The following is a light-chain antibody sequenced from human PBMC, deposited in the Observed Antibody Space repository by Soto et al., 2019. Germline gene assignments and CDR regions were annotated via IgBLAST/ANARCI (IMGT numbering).Light chain of an antibody. CDR1: SSNIGANYD. J-gene: IGLJ1*01. V-gene: IGLV1-40*01. CDR3: QSYDNSLTYV. CDR2: GNN. Sequence: QSVLTQPPSVSGAPGQSITISCTGSSSNIGANYDVHWYQQVPGTAPKLLIYGNNNRASGVPDRFSVSKSGTSASLAISGVQAEDEAAYYCQSYDNSLTYVFGSGTKLTVL.